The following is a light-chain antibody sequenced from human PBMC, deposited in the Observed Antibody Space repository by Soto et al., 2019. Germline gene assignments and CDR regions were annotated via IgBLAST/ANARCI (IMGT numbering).Light chain of an antibody. V-gene: IGKV3-15*01. Sequence: IVMTKSPATLSLSPGERATLSCRASQTIDNTLAWYQRKPGQAPRLLISDASTRATGVPARFSGSGSGTDFTLTISSLQSEDFAVYYCQHYNYWPYTFGQGTKVDIK. CDR3: QHYNYWPYT. J-gene: IGKJ2*01. CDR2: DAS. CDR1: QTIDNT.